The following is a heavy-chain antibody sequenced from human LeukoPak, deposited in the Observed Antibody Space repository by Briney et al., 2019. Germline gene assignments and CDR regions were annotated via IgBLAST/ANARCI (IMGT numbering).Heavy chain of an antibody. J-gene: IGHJ4*02. CDR3: ASPKGIGGYFDY. CDR2: INPSGGST. Sequence: ASVTVSCKASGYTFTGYYMHWVRQAPGQGLEWMGIINPSGGSTSYAQKFQGRVTMTRDTSTSTVYMELSSLRSEDTAVYCCASPKGIGGYFDYWGQGTLVTVSS. V-gene: IGHV1-46*01. D-gene: IGHD2-15*01. CDR1: GYTFTGYY.